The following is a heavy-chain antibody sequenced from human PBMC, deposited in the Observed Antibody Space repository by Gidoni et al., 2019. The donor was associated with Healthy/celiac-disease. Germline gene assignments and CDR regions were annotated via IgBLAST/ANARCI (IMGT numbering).Heavy chain of an antibody. J-gene: IGHJ6*02. Sequence: QVQLQESGPGLVKPSETLSLTCTVPGGSVSSGSYDWSGIRQPPGKGLEWIGYIYYSGSTNYNPSLKSRVTISVDTSKNQFSLKLSSVTAAATAVYYCARDAPITMVRGVTAIFYYYYGMDVWGQGTTVTVSS. D-gene: IGHD3-10*01. CDR1: GGSVSSGSYD. CDR3: ARDAPITMVRGVTAIFYYYYGMDV. V-gene: IGHV4-61*01. CDR2: IYYSGST.